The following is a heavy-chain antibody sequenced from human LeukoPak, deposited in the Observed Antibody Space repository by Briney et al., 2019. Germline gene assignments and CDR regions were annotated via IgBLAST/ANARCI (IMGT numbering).Heavy chain of an antibody. J-gene: IGHJ4*02. V-gene: IGHV3-21*01. CDR3: ARVPRSDYYDSSGYYLPFGY. D-gene: IGHD3-22*01. CDR2: ITSSSSYI. Sequence: GGSLRLSCAASGFTFSSYNMNWVRQAPGKGLEWVSSITSSSSYIYYADSVKGRFTISRDNAKNSLYLQMNSLRAEDTAVYYCARVPRSDYYDSSGYYLPFGYWGQGTLVTVSS. CDR1: GFTFSSYN.